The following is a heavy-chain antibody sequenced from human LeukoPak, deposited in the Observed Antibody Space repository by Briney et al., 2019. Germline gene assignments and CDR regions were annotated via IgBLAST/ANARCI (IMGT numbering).Heavy chain of an antibody. D-gene: IGHD2-2*02. CDR3: EFHNIRVRRGAFDI. Sequence: PGGSLRLSCAASGFTFSSYWMSWVHQAQGKGLEWVANIKQDGSEKYYVDSVKGRFTISRDNAKNSLYLQMNSLRAEDTAVYYCEFHNIRVRRGAFDIWGQGTMVTVSS. CDR2: IKQDGSEK. CDR1: GFTFSSYW. J-gene: IGHJ3*02. V-gene: IGHV3-7*01.